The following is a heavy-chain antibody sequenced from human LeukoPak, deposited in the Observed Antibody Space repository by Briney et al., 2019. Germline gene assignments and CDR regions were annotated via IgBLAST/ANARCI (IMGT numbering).Heavy chain of an antibody. J-gene: IGHJ4*02. D-gene: IGHD3-3*01. CDR2: IKQDGSEK. Sequence: GGSLRLSCAASGFTFSSYWMSWVRQAPGKGLEWVANIKQDGSEKYYVDSVKGRFTISRDNAKNSLYLQMNSLRAEDTAVYYCARVAPSGQDFWSGYPWTAHYFDYWGQGTLVTVSS. V-gene: IGHV3-7*01. CDR1: GFTFSSYW. CDR3: ARVAPSGQDFWSGYPWTAHYFDY.